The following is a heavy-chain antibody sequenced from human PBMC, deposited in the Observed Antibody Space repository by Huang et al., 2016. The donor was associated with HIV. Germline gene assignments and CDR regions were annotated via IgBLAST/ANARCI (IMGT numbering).Heavy chain of an antibody. J-gene: IGHJ4*02. CDR1: GYTFINHY. D-gene: IGHD6-13*01. CDR3: ARGFGYTSSKNYFDY. V-gene: IGHV1-46*03. CDR2: INPSGGRP. Sequence: QVQLVQSGAEVKKPGASVKVSCKASGYTFINHYLHWVRQAPGQGLEWIGIINPSGGRPTYAQKFQGRVTLTRDTSTTSVYMELSSLRSEDTAVYYCARGFGYTSSKNYFDYWGQGTLVIVSS.